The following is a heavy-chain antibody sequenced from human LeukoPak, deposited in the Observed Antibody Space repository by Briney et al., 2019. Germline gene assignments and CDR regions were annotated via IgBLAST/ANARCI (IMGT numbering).Heavy chain of an antibody. CDR2: INHSGST. CDR3: ARDRIYYGSGSPQYYFDY. Sequence: PSETLSLTCAVYGGSFSGYYWSWIRQPPGKGLEWIGEINHSGSTNYNPSLKSRVTISVDTSKNQFSLKLSSVTAADTVVYYCARDRIYYGSGSPQYYFDYWGQGTLVTVSS. V-gene: IGHV4-34*01. J-gene: IGHJ4*02. D-gene: IGHD3-10*01. CDR1: GGSFSGYY.